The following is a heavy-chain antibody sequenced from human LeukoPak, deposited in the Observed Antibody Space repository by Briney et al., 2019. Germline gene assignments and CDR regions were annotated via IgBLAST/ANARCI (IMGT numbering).Heavy chain of an antibody. CDR1: GFTVSSNY. CDR3: ARRGYYGSGSYYLIDY. CDR2: IYSGGST. D-gene: IGHD3-10*01. J-gene: IGHJ4*02. Sequence: GGSLRLSCAASGFTVSSNYMSWVRQAPGKGLEWVSLIYSGGSTYYADSVKGRFTISRDNAKNSLYLQMNSLRAEDTAVYYCARRGYYGSGSYYLIDYWGQGTLVTVSS. V-gene: IGHV3-53*01.